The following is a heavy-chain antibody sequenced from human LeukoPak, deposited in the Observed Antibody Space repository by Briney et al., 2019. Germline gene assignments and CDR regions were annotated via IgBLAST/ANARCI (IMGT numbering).Heavy chain of an antibody. CDR2: TYYRSKWNT. V-gene: IGHV6-1*01. Sequence: SQTLSLTCVIFGDSVSSNSATWNWIRQSPSRGPEWLGRTYYRSKWNTDFAVTVKSRITIRPDTSKNQISLQLKSVTPEDTAVYFCARGVFALDYWGQGTLVTVSS. CDR1: GDSVSSNSAT. CDR3: ARGVFALDY. D-gene: IGHD5/OR15-5a*01. J-gene: IGHJ4*02.